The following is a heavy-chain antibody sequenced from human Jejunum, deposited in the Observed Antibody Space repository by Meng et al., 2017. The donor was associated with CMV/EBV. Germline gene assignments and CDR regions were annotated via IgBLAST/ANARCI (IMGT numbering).Heavy chain of an antibody. Sequence: SYCWNWVRQAPGKGLEWVSSIRSSSDDKYYADSVKGRFTIARDSTKKSLYLQMNSLGVDDTGVYYCARGWTVLRYLEWLSRPMDVWGQGTTVTVSS. J-gene: IGHJ6*02. CDR3: ARGWTVLRYLEWLSRPMDV. CDR2: IRSSSDDK. V-gene: IGHV3-21*01. CDR1: SYC. D-gene: IGHD3-3*01.